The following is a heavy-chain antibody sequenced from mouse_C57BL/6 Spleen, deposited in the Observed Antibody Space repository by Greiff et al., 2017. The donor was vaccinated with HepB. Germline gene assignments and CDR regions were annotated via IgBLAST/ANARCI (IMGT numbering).Heavy chain of an antibody. CDR3: ARGSYSNYGNAMDY. Sequence: QVQLKQPGAELVKPGASVKLSCKASGYTFTSYWMHWVKQRPGRGLEWIGRIDPNSGGTKYNEKFKSKATLTVDKPSSTAYMQLSSLTSEDSAVYYCARGSYSNYGNAMDYWGQGTSVTVSS. V-gene: IGHV1-72*01. D-gene: IGHD2-5*01. CDR1: GYTFTSYW. CDR2: IDPNSGGT. J-gene: IGHJ4*01.